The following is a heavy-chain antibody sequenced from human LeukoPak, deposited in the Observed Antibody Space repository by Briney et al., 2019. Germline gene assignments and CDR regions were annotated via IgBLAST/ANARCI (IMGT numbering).Heavy chain of an antibody. D-gene: IGHD7-27*01. CDR1: GYTFTSYD. V-gene: IGHV1-8*01. CDR2: MSPNSGDT. Sequence: ASVKVSCKASGYTFTSYDFNWVRQATGQRPEWMGWMSPNSGDTGYAQKFQDRVTMTRNTSISTAYMELSSLISDDTAVYYCARGPPNWGYDYWGPGTLVTVSS. CDR3: ARGPPNWGYDY. J-gene: IGHJ4*02.